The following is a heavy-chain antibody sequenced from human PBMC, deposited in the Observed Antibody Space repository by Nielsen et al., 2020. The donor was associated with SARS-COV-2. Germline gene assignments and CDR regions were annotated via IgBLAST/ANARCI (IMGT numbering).Heavy chain of an antibody. Sequence: GGSLRLSCAASGFTFSSYGMHWVRQAPGKGLEWVAVISYDGSNKYYADSVKGRFTISRDNSKNTLYLQMNSLRAEDTAVYYCARDHRLTEEFDYWGQGTLVTVSS. J-gene: IGHJ4*02. CDR1: GFTFSSYG. V-gene: IGHV3-30*03. CDR3: ARDHRLTEEFDY. D-gene: IGHD2-21*01. CDR2: ISYDGSNK.